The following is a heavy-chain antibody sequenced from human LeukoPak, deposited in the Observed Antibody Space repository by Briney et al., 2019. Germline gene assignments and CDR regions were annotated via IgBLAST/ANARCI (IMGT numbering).Heavy chain of an antibody. CDR3: GKHWDH. V-gene: IGHV3-23*01. J-gene: IGHJ1*01. Sequence: GSPRLSCAASGFTFSTSGMSWVRQAPGKGLEWLSSIGGTGTESYYALSVTGRFTISRDNSRNTVYLQINSLRVDDTAVYYCGKHWDHWGQGTLPSVSS. CDR2: IGGTGTES. CDR1: GFTFSTSG. D-gene: IGHD7-27*01.